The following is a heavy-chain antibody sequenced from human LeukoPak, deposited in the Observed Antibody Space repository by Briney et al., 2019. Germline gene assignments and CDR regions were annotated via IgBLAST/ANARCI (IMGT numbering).Heavy chain of an antibody. J-gene: IGHJ4*02. Sequence: GGSLRLSCAASGFTFSSYGMHWVRQAPGKGLEWVAVMWYDGSNKYYANSVKGRFTISRDNSKNTLYLQMNSLRAEDTAVYYCANGDYYDSSGYYPFDHWGQGILVTVSS. CDR3: ANGDYYDSSGYYPFDH. CDR2: MWYDGSNK. V-gene: IGHV3-33*06. CDR1: GFTFSSYG. D-gene: IGHD3-22*01.